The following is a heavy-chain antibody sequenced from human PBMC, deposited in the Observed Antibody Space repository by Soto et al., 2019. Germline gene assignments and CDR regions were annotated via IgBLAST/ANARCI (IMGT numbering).Heavy chain of an antibody. V-gene: IGHV1-69*01. J-gene: IGHJ4*02. CDR1: GVIFSTYA. D-gene: IGHD3-10*01. CDR3: ARDRDDYGSGNYYNRIDF. CDR2: IIPIFGTP. Sequence: QVQLVQSGADVKKPGSSVKVSCKASGVIFSTYAISWLRQAPGQGLEWMGGIIPIFGTPNYAQRFQGRVTITADESTTTAYMELSRRKSEDTAVYYCARDRDDYGSGNYYNRIDFWGQGTLVTVSS.